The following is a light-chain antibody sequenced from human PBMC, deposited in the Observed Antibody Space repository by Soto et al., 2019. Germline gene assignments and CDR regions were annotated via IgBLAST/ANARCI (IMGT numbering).Light chain of an antibody. CDR1: SNDVGAYSY. Sequence: QSVLTQPASVSGSPGQSITISCTGTSNDVGAYSYVTWYQQHPGKAPKVMISDVTVRPSGVSHRFSGSKSGNTASLTISGLQAEDEADYYCSSYTRSSTQVFGTGTKLTVL. V-gene: IGLV2-14*03. CDR3: SSYTRSSTQV. J-gene: IGLJ1*01. CDR2: DVT.